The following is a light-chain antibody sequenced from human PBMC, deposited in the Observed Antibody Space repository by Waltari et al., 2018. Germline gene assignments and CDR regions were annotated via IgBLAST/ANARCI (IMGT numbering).Light chain of an antibody. CDR1: SSDVGSYNL. Sequence: QSALTQPASVSGSPGQSITISCTGTSSDVGSYNLVSWYQQHPGKAPKLMIYEVSKRPSGVSNLFSGSKSGNTASLTISGLQAEDEADYYCCSYAGSSTSVFGTGTKVTVL. V-gene: IGLV2-23*02. CDR3: CSYAGSSTSV. CDR2: EVS. J-gene: IGLJ1*01.